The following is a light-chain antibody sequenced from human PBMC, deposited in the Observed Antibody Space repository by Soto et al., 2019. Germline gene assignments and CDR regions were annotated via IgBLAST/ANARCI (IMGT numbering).Light chain of an antibody. CDR3: QQYNSYSR. CDR1: QSISSW. J-gene: IGKJ2*01. Sequence: DIQMTQSPSTLSASVGDRVTITCRASQSISSWLAWYQQKPGKAPKLLIYDASSLESGVPSRFSGSGSGTEFTHTISSLQPDDFATYYCQQYNSYSRFGQGTKLEIK. V-gene: IGKV1-5*01. CDR2: DAS.